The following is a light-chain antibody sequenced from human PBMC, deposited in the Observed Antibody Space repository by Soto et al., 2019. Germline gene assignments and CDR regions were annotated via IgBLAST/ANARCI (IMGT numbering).Light chain of an antibody. CDR2: EVS. J-gene: IGLJ3*02. CDR1: SSDVGGYNY. V-gene: IGLV2-8*01. CDR3: SSYAGSNNWV. Sequence: QSALTQPPSASGSPGQSVTISCNGTSSDVGGYNYVSWYQQHPGKAPKLMIYEVSKRPSGVPDRFSGSKSGNTASLTVSGLQAEDEVDYYCSSYAGSNNWVFGGGTKLTVL.